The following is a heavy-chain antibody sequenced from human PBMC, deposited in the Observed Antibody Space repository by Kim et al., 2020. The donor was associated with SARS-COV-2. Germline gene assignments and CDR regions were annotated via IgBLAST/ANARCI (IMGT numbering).Heavy chain of an antibody. J-gene: IGHJ4*02. CDR3: ARSTDSSSWYNLFDY. V-gene: IGHV1-2*02. D-gene: IGHD6-13*01. Sequence: KFQGRVTMTRDTSISTAYMELSRLRSDDTAVYYCARSTDSSSWYNLFDYWGQGTLVTVSS.